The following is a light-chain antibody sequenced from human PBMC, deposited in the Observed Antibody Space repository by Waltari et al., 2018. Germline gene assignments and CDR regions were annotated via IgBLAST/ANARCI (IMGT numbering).Light chain of an antibody. CDR2: DVS. V-gene: IGLV2-14*03. J-gene: IGLJ1*01. Sequence: QSALTQPASVSGSLGQAITISCAGVYNYVSWYQQHPGNAPKRMIFDVSKRPSGVSNRFSGSRSGNTASLTISGLQAEDEANYFCSSYTSSSTYVFGTGTKVT. CDR3: SSYTSSSTYV. CDR1: VYNY.